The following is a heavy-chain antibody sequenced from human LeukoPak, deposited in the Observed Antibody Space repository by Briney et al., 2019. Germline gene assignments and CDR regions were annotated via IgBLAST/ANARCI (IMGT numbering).Heavy chain of an antibody. CDR2: ISYDGSNK. J-gene: IGHJ4*02. D-gene: IGHD3-10*01. CDR3: ARSLTMVRGYDY. CDR1: GFTFSSYA. Sequence: PGGSLRLSCAASGFTFSSYAMHWVRQAPGKGLEWVAVISYDGSNKYYADSVKGRFTISRDNSKNTLNLQMNSLRAEDTAVYYCARSLTMVRGYDYWGQGTLVTVSS. V-gene: IGHV3-30*04.